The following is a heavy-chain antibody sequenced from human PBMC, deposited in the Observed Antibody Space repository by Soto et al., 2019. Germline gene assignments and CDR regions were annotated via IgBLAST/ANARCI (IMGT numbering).Heavy chain of an antibody. CDR3: ARQYYYYGMDV. Sequence: PSETLSLTCTVSGGSISSGGYYWTWIRQHPGKGLEWIGYIYYSGSTYYNPSLKSRVTISVDTSKNQFSLQWSSLKASDTAMYYCARQYYYYGMDVWGQGTTVTVSS. CDR2: IYYSGST. CDR1: GGSISSGGYY. J-gene: IGHJ6*02. V-gene: IGHV4-31*03.